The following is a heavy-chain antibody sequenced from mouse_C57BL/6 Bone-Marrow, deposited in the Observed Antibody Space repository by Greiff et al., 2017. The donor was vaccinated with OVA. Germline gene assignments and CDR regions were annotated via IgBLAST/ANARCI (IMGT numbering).Heavy chain of an antibody. J-gene: IGHJ3*01. V-gene: IGHV14-4*01. CDR2: IDPENGDT. CDR3: THYPYYDGSWFAY. Sequence: DVQLQESGAELVRPGASVKLSCTASGFNIKDDYMHWVKQRPEQGLEWIGWIDPENGDTEYASKFQGKATITADTSSNTAYLQLSSLTSEDTAVYYCTHYPYYDGSWFAYWGQGTLVTVSA. CDR1: GFNIKDDY. D-gene: IGHD2-4*01.